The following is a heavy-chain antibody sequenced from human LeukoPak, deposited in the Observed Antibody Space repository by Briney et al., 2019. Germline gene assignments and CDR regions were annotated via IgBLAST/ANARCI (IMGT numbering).Heavy chain of an antibody. J-gene: IGHJ3*02. CDR1: GFTFSSYE. CDR3: ASFTLRYSI. CDR2: ISSSGSTI. V-gene: IGHV3-48*03. D-gene: IGHD3-9*01. Sequence: GGSPRLSCAASGFTFSSYEMNWVRQAPGKGLEWVSYISSSGSTIYYADSVKGRFTISRDNAKNSLYLQMNSRRAEDTAVYYCASFTLRYSIWGQGTMVTVSS.